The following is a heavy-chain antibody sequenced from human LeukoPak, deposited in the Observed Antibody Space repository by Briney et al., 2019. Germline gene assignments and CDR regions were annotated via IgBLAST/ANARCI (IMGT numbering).Heavy chain of an antibody. CDR2: VLDNTDFA. J-gene: IGHJ6*02. CDR1: GFTFTTYG. CDR3: ASEPGLSRGAVYAMDV. D-gene: IGHD3-22*01. Sequence: PGRSLRLSCAASGFTFTTYGMHWVRRAPGRGLEWLTLVLDNTDFAYHADSVKGRFIISRDTSKNVVYLQMNSLRPEDTAVYYCASEPGLSRGAVYAMDVWGQGTTVTVSS. V-gene: IGHV3-30*03.